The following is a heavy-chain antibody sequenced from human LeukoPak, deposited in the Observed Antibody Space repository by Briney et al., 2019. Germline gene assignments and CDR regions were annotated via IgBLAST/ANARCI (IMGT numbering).Heavy chain of an antibody. CDR3: ARGHSTHYYYYGMDV. CDR2: ISSDGSNK. Sequence: QAGGSLRLSCAASGLTFSSYAMHWVRQAPGKGLEWVAMISSDGSNKCYAVSVKGRFTISRDNSKNTLYLQMNSLRPEDTAVYYCARGHSTHYYYYGMDVWGQGTTVTVSS. J-gene: IGHJ6*02. V-gene: IGHV3-30*04. CDR1: GLTFSSYA.